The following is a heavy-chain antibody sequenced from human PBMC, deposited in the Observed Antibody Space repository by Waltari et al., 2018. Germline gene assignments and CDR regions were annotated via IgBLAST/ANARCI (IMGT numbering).Heavy chain of an antibody. J-gene: IGHJ4*02. V-gene: IGHV3-13*01. CDR3: ARQNYFDY. CDR2: IGTAGDT. Sequence: EVQLVESGGGLVQPGGSLRLSCAASGFTFSSYDMHWVRHATVKGLELVSAIGTAGDTYYPGSVKGRFTISRENAKNSLYLQMNSLRAEDTAVYYCARQNYFDYWGQGTLVTVSS. CDR1: GFTFSSYD.